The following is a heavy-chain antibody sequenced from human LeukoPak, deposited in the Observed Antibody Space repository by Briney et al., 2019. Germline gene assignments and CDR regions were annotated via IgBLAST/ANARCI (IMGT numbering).Heavy chain of an antibody. Sequence: PSETLSLTCAVYGGSFSVYYWTWIRQPPGKGLEWIGEINHRGSTNYNPSLKGRVTISVDTSENQFSLKLPSVTAADTAVYYCARRDASSGWCLDSWGQRTLVTVSS. V-gene: IGHV4-34*01. CDR1: GGSFSVYY. CDR3: ARRDASSGWCLDS. J-gene: IGHJ4*02. CDR2: INHRGST. D-gene: IGHD6-19*01.